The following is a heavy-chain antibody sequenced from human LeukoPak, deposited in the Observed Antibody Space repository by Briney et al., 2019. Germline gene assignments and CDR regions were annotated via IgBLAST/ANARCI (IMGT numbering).Heavy chain of an antibody. CDR2: INHSGST. Sequence: SETLSLTCAVYGGSFSGYYWGWIRQPPGKGLEWIGEINHSGSTNYNPSLKSRVTISVDTSKNQFSLKLSSVTAADTAVYYCARGGVASYYYYYMDVWGKGTTVTVSS. V-gene: IGHV4-34*01. CDR3: ARGGVASYYYYYMDV. CDR1: GGSFSGYY. D-gene: IGHD3-3*01. J-gene: IGHJ6*03.